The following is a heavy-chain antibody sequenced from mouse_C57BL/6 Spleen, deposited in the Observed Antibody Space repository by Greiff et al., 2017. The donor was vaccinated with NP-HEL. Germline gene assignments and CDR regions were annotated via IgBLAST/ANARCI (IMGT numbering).Heavy chain of an antibody. CDR2: IHPNSGST. CDR1: GYTFTSYW. D-gene: IGHD2-3*01. V-gene: IGHV1-64*01. J-gene: IGHJ1*03. CDR3: ARGGDDGYYDFDV. Sequence: VQGVESGAELVKPGASVKLSCKASGYTFTSYWMHWVKQRPGQGLEWIGMIHPNSGSTNYNEKFKSKATLTVDKSSSTAYMQLSSLTSEDSAVYYCARGGDDGYYDFDVWGTGTTVTVSS.